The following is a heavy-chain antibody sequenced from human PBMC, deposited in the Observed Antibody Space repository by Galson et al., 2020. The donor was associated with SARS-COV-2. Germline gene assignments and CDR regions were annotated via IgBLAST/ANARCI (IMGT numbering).Heavy chain of an antibody. V-gene: IGHV3-30*18. CDR3: AKDLRYSGSYHHYYYYYGMDV. CDR1: GFTFSSYG. D-gene: IGHD1-26*01. Sequence: GGSLRLSCAASGFTFSSYGMHWVRQAPGKGLEWVAVISYDGSNKYYADPVKGRFTISRDNSKNTLYLQMNSLRAEDTAVYYCAKDLRYSGSYHHYYYYYGMDVWGQGTTVTVSS. CDR2: ISYDGSNK. J-gene: IGHJ6*02.